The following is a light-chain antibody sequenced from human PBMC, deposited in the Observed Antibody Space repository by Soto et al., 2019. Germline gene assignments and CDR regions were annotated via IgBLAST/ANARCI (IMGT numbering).Light chain of an antibody. CDR2: EVT. CDR1: DNDIGGYNY. Sequence: SALTQPASVSGSPGQSITISCTGTDNDIGGYNYVSWYQQHPGKAPKLMIYEVTHRPSGVSSRFFASKSGNTASLTISGLQAEDEADYYCSSYTGSSTHVFGTGTKVTVL. V-gene: IGLV2-14*01. CDR3: SSYTGSSTHV. J-gene: IGLJ1*01.